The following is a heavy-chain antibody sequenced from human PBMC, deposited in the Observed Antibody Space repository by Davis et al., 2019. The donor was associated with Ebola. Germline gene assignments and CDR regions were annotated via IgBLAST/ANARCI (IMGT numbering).Heavy chain of an antibody. V-gene: IGHV3-66*01. Sequence: GESLKISCAASGFIVSNNYMSWVRQAPGKGLEWVSSIFSGGSTYYADSVKGRFTISRDNSKNTLYLQMNSLRAEDTALYYCADVKIGPDYWGQGTLVTVSS. D-gene: IGHD3/OR15-3a*01. CDR2: IFSGGST. CDR1: GFIVSNNY. J-gene: IGHJ4*02. CDR3: ADVKIGPDY.